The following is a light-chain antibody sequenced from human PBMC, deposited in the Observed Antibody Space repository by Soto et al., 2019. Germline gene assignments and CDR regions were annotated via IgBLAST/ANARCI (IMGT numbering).Light chain of an antibody. J-gene: IGKJ1*01. CDR3: QQYKSYWT. CDR1: QSISSW. CDR2: KAS. V-gene: IGKV1-5*03. Sequence: DIQMTQSPSTLSASVGDRVTITCRASQSISSWLAWYQQKPGKAPKILIYKASSLESGVPSRFSGSGSGTEFTLTISSLQPDDFATYYCQQYKSYWTVGQGTKVEIK.